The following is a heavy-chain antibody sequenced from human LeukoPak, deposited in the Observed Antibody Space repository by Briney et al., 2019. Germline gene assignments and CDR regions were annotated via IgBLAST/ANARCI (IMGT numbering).Heavy chain of an antibody. J-gene: IGHJ6*03. V-gene: IGHV3-33*01. CDR2: IWYDGSNK. Sequence: GGSLRLSCAASGFTFSSYGMHWVRQAPGKGLEWVAVIWYDGSNKYYADSVKGRFTISRDNSKNTLYLQMNSLRAEDTAVYYCARGSGAAAGDYYYMDVWGKGTMVTVSS. CDR1: GFTFSSYG. CDR3: ARGSGAAAGDYYYMDV. D-gene: IGHD6-13*01.